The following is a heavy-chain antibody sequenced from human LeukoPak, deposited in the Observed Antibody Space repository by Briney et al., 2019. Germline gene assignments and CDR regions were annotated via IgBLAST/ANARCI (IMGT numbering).Heavy chain of an antibody. D-gene: IGHD3-3*01. CDR2: IIPIFGTA. CDR1: GGTFSSYA. CDR3: ARDINSITIFGVVQSAFDI. Sequence: ASVNVSCKASGGTFSSYAISWVRQAPGQGLEWMGGIIPIFGTANYAQKFQGRVTITADESTSTAYMELSSLRSEDTAVYYCARDINSITIFGVVQSAFDIWGQGTMVTVSS. V-gene: IGHV1-69*13. J-gene: IGHJ3*02.